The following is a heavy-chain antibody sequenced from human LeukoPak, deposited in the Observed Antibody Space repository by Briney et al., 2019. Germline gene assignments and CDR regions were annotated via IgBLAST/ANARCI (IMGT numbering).Heavy chain of an antibody. V-gene: IGHV4-39*01. Sequence: SETLSLTCTVSGDSISSSSYYWGWIRQPPGKGLEWIGSIYYSGSTYYNPSLKSRVTISVDTSKNQFSLKLSSVTAADTAVYYCARTVMYYYDSSAGNWFDPWGQGTLVTVSS. J-gene: IGHJ5*02. CDR2: IYYSGST. D-gene: IGHD3-22*01. CDR1: GDSISSSSYY. CDR3: ARTVMYYYDSSAGNWFDP.